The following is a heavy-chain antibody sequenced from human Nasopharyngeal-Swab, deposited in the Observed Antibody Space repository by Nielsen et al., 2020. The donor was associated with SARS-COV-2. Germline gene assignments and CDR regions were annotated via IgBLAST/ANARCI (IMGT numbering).Heavy chain of an antibody. CDR2: VNPSGGTT. V-gene: IGHV1-46*01. CDR1: GYTFTSYF. Sequence: ASVKVSCKASGYTFTSYFIHWVRQAPGQGLEWMGIVNPSGGTTSFAQKFQGRVTMTRDTFTSTVYMELSSLISEDTAVYYCARNLQRLDHFYSYGLDVWGQGTSVTVSS. J-gene: IGHJ6*02. CDR3: ARNLQRLDHFYSYGLDV. D-gene: IGHD3-3*01.